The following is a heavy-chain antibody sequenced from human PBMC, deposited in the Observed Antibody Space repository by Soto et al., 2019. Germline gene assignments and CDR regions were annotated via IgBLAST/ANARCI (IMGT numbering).Heavy chain of an antibody. CDR2: ISSSGSTI. J-gene: IGHJ4*02. Sequence: GGSLRLSCAASGFTFSDYYMSWIRQAPGKGLEWVSYISSSGSTIYYAESVKSRFTISRDNAKNSLYLQMNSLRADDTAVYYCARDPSTSFIDYWGQGTLVTVSS. CDR3: ARDPSTSFIDY. CDR1: GFTFSDYY. D-gene: IGHD1-1*01. V-gene: IGHV3-11*01.